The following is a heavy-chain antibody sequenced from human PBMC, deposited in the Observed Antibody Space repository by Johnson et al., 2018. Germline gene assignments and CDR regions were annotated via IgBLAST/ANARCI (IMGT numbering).Heavy chain of an antibody. V-gene: IGHV1-69*09. CDR3: ARRPAVVTPGAFDI. CDR1: GGTFSSYT. Sequence: VQLVQSGAEVKKPGSSVKVSCKASGGTFSSYTISWVRQAPGQGLEWMGRIIPILDIANYAQKFQGRVTITADKSTSTAYMELSSRRSEDTAVYYCARRPAVVTPGAFDIWGQGTMVTGSS. D-gene: IGHD4-23*01. J-gene: IGHJ3*02. CDR2: IIPILDIA.